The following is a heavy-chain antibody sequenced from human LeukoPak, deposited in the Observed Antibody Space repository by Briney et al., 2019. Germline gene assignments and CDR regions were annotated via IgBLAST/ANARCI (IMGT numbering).Heavy chain of an antibody. D-gene: IGHD5-12*01. Sequence: GGSLRLSCAASGFTFSSYSMNWVRQAPGKGLEWVSSISRSSSYIYYADPVKGRFTISRDNAKNSLYLQMNSLGAEDTAVYYCARQSSGYDLGYWGQGTLVTVSS. CDR1: GFTFSSYS. J-gene: IGHJ4*02. CDR2: ISRSSSYI. CDR3: ARQSSGYDLGY. V-gene: IGHV3-21*01.